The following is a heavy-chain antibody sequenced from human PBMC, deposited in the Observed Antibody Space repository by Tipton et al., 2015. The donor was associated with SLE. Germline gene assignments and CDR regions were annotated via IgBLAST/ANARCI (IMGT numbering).Heavy chain of an antibody. CDR2: IYFSGST. V-gene: IGHV4-39*07. CDR3: ARRRGSSWYEDYFDY. CDR1: GGSISSSSYY. J-gene: IGHJ4*02. D-gene: IGHD6-13*01. Sequence: TLSLTCTVSGGSISSSSYYRAWIRQPPGKGLEWVGNIYFSGSTYHHPSLQSRVTISVDTSKNQFSLKLNSVTAADTAVYYRARRRGSSWYEDYFDYWGQGTLVTVSS.